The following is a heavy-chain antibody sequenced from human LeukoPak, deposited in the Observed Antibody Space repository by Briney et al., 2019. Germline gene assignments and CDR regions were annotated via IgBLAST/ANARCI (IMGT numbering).Heavy chain of an antibody. CDR3: ARAEKAVTGTLDS. J-gene: IGHJ4*02. CDR1: GDSISNYY. Sequence: SETLSLTCTVSGDSISNYYWSWIRQSPGKELEWIGYMYNRGSTIYNPSLKSRVTISTDTSKNQYSLRLTSVTAADTAVYYCARAEKAVTGTLDSWGQGTLITVSS. V-gene: IGHV4-59*01. CDR2: MYNRGST. D-gene: IGHD6-19*01.